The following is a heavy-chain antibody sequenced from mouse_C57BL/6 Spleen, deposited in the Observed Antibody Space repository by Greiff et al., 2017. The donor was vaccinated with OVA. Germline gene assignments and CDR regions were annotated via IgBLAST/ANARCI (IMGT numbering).Heavy chain of an antibody. V-gene: IGHV1-50*01. CDR3: ARGGNGYDEIAY. CDR1: GYTFTSYW. J-gene: IGHJ3*01. CDR2: IDPSDSYP. D-gene: IGHD2-2*01. Sequence: QVQLQQPGAELVKPGASVKLSCKASGYTFTSYWMQWVKQRPGQGLEWIGEIDPSDSYPNYNQKFKGKATLPVGTSSSTAYMQLSSLTSEDSAVYYCARGGNGYDEIAYWGQGTLVTVS.